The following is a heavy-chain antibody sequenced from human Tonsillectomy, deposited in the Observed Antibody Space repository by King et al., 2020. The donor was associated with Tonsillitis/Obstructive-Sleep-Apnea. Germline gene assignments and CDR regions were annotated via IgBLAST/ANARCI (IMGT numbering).Heavy chain of an antibody. D-gene: IGHD1-26*01. CDR2: IYYSGST. CDR3: ARDGELAYYYYMDV. Sequence: MQLQESGPGLVKPSENLSLTCTVSGGSVSSGSYYWSWIRQPPGKGLEWIGYIYYSGSTNYNPSLKSRVTISVDTSKNQFSLKLSSVTAADTAVYYCARDGELAYYYYMDVWGKGTTVTVSS. J-gene: IGHJ6*03. CDR1: GGSVSSGSYY. V-gene: IGHV4-61*01.